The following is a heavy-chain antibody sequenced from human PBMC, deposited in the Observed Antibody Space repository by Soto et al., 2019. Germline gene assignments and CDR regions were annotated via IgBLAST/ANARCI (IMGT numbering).Heavy chain of an antibody. D-gene: IGHD2-21*01. CDR1: GFTFSSYT. CDR2: FSSDGSTK. V-gene: IGHV3-30-3*01. Sequence: QVQLVESGGGVVQPGRSLRLSCAASGFTFSSYTMHWVRQAPGKGLAWVAGFSSDGSTKFYADSVKGRFTISRDNSKRTLYLQTNSLRVEDTAVYYCERGRDDHMTQLLYYWGQGTLVTVSS. J-gene: IGHJ4*02. CDR3: ERGRDDHMTQLLYY.